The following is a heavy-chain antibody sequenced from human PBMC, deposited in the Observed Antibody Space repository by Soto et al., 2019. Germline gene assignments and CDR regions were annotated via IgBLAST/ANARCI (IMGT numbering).Heavy chain of an antibody. V-gene: IGHV4-34*01. CDR2: INNSGST. CDR3: EDGKRATVPVSAVQLNRSSDL. D-gene: IGHD1-26*01. Sequence: GLEWIGEINNSGSTNYNPSLKSRVTISVDTSKNQFSLKLTSVTAADTVFFQGEDGKRATVPVSAVQLNRSSDL. J-gene: IGHJ2*01.